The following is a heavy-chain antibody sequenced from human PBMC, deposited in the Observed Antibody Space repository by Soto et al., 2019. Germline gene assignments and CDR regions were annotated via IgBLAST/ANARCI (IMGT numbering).Heavy chain of an antibody. CDR3: ARVTMVRGVPSRQPSYIDY. Sequence: SETLSLTCTVSGGSISSGGYYWSWIRQHPGKGLEWIGYIYYSGSTYYNPSLKSRVTISVDTSKNQFSLKLSSVTAADTAVYYCARVTMVRGVPSRQPSYIDYWGQGTLVTVSS. CDR2: IYYSGST. D-gene: IGHD3-10*01. CDR1: GGSISSGGYY. V-gene: IGHV4-31*03. J-gene: IGHJ4*02.